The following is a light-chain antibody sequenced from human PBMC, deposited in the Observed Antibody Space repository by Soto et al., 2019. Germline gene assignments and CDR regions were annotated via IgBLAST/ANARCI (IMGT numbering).Light chain of an antibody. CDR3: QKYNRAPLT. Sequence: DIQMTQSPSSLSASVGARVTITCRASQGISNYLAWYQQKPGKVPKILIYAASTLRSGVPSRFSGGGSGTDFTLTISSQQPGDAATYYCQKYNRAPLTFGGETKVEIK. V-gene: IGKV1-27*01. CDR2: AAS. J-gene: IGKJ4*01. CDR1: QGISNY.